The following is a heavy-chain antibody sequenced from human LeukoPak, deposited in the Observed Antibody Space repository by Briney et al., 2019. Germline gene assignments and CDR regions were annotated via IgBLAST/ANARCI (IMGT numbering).Heavy chain of an antibody. Sequence: PSGTLSLTCAVSGGSISSSNWWGWVRQPPGKGLEWIGEIYHSGSTNYNPSLKSRVTISVDKSKNQFSLKLSSVTAADTAVYYCARRGVSSGWTLDYWGQGTLVTVSS. D-gene: IGHD6-19*01. CDR2: IYHSGST. CDR1: GGSISSSNW. CDR3: ARRGVSSGWTLDY. V-gene: IGHV4-4*02. J-gene: IGHJ4*02.